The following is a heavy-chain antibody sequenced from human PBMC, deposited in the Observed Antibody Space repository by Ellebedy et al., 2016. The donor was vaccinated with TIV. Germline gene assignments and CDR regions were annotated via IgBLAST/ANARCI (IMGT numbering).Heavy chain of an antibody. CDR1: GFTLSHFA. Sequence: GESLKISCAASGFTLSHFAMHWVRQAPGKGLEWVGRIKSKTDAGTRDFAAPVKGRFLISRDDSKSTVYLQMTSLKIEDTAVYYCSAGTGKTDFDYWGQGTLVTVSS. V-gene: IGHV3-15*01. CDR2: IKSKTDAGTR. D-gene: IGHD7-27*01. CDR3: SAGTGKTDFDY. J-gene: IGHJ4*02.